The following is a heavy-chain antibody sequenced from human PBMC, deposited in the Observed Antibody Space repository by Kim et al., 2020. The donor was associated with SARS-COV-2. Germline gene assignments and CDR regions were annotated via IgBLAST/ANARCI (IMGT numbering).Heavy chain of an antibody. CDR3: AREGQSSGRAGTYDV. J-gene: IGHJ3*01. V-gene: IGHV3-30*01. Sequence: ASVKGRFTASRDNPNNVMCLQLDSLRPEDTAVYYCAREGQSSGRAGTYDVWGRGTLVTVSS. D-gene: IGHD1-1*01.